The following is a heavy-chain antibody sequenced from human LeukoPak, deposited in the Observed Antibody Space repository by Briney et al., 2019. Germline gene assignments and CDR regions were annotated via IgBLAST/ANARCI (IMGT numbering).Heavy chain of an antibody. CDR1: GFSFSSYW. D-gene: IGHD3-16*01. J-gene: IGHJ4*02. Sequence: GGSLRLSCAASGFSFSSYWMHWVRQAPGKGLVWVSRINGDGSSTRYADSVKGRFTISRDNAKNSLYLQMNSLRAEDTALFYCVRDGGAAQFDYWGQGNLVTVSS. CDR3: VRDGGAAQFDY. V-gene: IGHV3-74*01. CDR2: INGDGSST.